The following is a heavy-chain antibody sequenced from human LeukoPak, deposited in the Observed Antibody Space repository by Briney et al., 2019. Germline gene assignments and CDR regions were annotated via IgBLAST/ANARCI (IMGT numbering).Heavy chain of an antibody. CDR2: ISNSGTYI. D-gene: IGHD3-22*01. V-gene: IGHV3-21*01. CDR3: AREIAADYYDNSGYSPEAFDV. J-gene: IGHJ3*01. Sequence: GSLALSCEASGFTFDAYSMNWVRQAPGKGLEWVSAISNSGTYIYYADSVRGRFTISRDNDKNSLYLQMNTLRGDDTAVYYCAREIAADYYDNSGYSPEAFDVWGQGTVVTVSS. CDR1: GFTFDAYS.